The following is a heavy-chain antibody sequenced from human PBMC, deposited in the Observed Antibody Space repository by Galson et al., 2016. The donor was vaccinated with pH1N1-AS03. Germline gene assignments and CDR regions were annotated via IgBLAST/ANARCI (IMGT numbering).Heavy chain of an antibody. D-gene: IGHD3-3*01. J-gene: IGHJ5*02. CDR3: ARGSGSPHWFDP. V-gene: IGHV3-23*01. CDR1: GFTFSIYA. CDR2: VGGVDGSL. Sequence: SLRLSCAASGFTFSIYAMHWVRQAPGKGLEWVSGVGGVDGSLWYAESVKGRFTVSRDNSKGTLDLQMNSLRADDTAVYYCARGSGSPHWFDPWGQGTLVIVSS.